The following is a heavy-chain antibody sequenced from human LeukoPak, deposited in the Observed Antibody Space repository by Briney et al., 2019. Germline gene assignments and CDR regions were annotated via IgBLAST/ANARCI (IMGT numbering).Heavy chain of an antibody. J-gene: IGHJ5*02. CDR1: GXXXXXYX. CDR2: IKKDGSEK. D-gene: IGHD3-10*01. CDR3: XXXXSGFNP. V-gene: IGHV3-7*01. Sequence: SGXXXXXYXMSWVRQAPGXGLYCGANIKKDGSEKYYVDSVKGRFTISRXXXKKSMYMQMNRLRDEDTDVYYXXXXXSGFNPWGQGTLVTVSS.